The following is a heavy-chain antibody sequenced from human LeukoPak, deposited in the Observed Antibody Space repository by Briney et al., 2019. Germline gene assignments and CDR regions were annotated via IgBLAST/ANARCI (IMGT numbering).Heavy chain of an antibody. J-gene: IGHJ6*02. Sequence: GSLRLSCAAPGFIFSTYSMSWVRQAPGKGLEWVSSISSSSTYIYYADSVKGRFTISRDNAKNSLYLQMNSLRVEDTAVYYCAREVGHCAVAGPACAHYYGMDVWGQGTTVTVSS. CDR2: ISSSSTYI. D-gene: IGHD6-19*01. CDR1: GFIFSTYS. V-gene: IGHV3-21*04. CDR3: AREVGHCAVAGPACAHYYGMDV.